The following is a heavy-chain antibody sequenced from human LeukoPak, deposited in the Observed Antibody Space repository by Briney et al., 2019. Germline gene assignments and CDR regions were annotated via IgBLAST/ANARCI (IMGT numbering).Heavy chain of an antibody. J-gene: IGHJ4*02. CDR3: ARDGDFWSAYFDY. CDR1: GFTFSSYW. D-gene: IGHD3-3*01. Sequence: GGSLGLSCAASGFTFSSYWMSWVRQAPGKGLEWVANIKQDGSEKYYVDSVKGRFTISRDNAKNSLYLQMNSLRAEDTAVYYCARDGDFWSAYFDYWGQGTLVTVSS. CDR2: IKQDGSEK. V-gene: IGHV3-7*01.